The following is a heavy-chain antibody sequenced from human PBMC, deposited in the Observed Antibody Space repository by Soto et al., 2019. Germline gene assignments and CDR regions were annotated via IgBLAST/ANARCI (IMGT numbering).Heavy chain of an antibody. J-gene: IGHJ4*02. CDR3: ARDVIAARWFDY. D-gene: IGHD6-6*01. Sequence: SETLSLTGTVSGGSVSSGSYYWSWIRQPPGKGLEWIGYIYYSGSTNYNPSLKSRVTISVDTSKNQFSLKLSSVTAADTAVYYCARDVIAARWFDYWGQGTLVTVSS. CDR1: GGSVSSGSYY. CDR2: IYYSGST. V-gene: IGHV4-61*01.